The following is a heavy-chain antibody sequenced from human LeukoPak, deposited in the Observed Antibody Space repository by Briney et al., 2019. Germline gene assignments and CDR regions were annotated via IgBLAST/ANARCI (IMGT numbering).Heavy chain of an antibody. CDR1: GYTFTGYY. V-gene: IGHV1-2*02. CDR3: ASFGTYYYDSSGYYYRNTPIDY. CDR2: INPNSGGT. D-gene: IGHD3-22*01. Sequence: GASVKVSCKASGYTFTGYYMHWVRQAPGQGLEWMGWINPNSGGTNYAQKFQGRVTMTRDTSISTAYMELSRLRSDDTAVYYCASFGTYYYDSSGYYYRNTPIDYWGQGTLVTVXS. J-gene: IGHJ4*02.